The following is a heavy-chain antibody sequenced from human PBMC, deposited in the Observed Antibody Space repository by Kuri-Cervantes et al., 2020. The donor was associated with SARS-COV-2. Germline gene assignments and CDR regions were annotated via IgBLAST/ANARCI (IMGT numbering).Heavy chain of an antibody. CDR2: ISAYNGNT. V-gene: IGHV1-18*01. D-gene: IGHD6-19*01. CDR3: ARYRGSSGWSWVYYYYGMDV. J-gene: IGHJ6*02. CDR1: GYTFTSYG. Sequence: ASVKVSCKASGYTFTSYGISWVRQAPGQGLEWMGWISAYNGNTNYAQKLQGRVTMTTDTSTSTAYMELRSLRSDDTAVYYCARYRGSSGWSWVYYYYGMDVWGQGTTVTVSS.